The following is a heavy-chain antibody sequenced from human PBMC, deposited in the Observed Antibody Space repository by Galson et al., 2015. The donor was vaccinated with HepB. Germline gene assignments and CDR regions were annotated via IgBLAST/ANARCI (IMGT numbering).Heavy chain of an antibody. Sequence: SVKVSCKASGYTFSFYTIHWLRHAPGQSLEWLGWINARNRYTRYSATFTVRATISRDTPASTVFMELSSLTSEDTALYYCARPEMAIGQCDWIDPWGQGTLGTVSS. J-gene: IGHJ5*02. CDR2: INARNRYT. D-gene: IGHD5-24*01. CDR3: ARPEMAIGQCDWIDP. V-gene: IGHV1-3*01. CDR1: GYTFSFYT.